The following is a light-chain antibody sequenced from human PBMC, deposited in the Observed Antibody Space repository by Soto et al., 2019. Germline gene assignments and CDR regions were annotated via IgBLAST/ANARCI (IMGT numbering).Light chain of an antibody. CDR3: QQYNAWSAWT. V-gene: IGKV3-15*01. CDR1: PSISDN. CDR2: GAS. Sequence: EIVMTQSPATLSVSPGDRVTLSCRASPSISDNLAWYQQKPGLAPRLLIFGASNRAANTPARFSGSGSGTEFTLTISSLQSEDLALYYCQQYNAWSAWTFGQGTKVEIQ. J-gene: IGKJ1*01.